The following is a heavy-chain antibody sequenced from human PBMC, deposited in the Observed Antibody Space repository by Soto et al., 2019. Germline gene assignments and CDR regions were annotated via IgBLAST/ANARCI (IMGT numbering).Heavy chain of an antibody. CDR3: AREVQVHTPAFGY. CDR1: GGTFNTYA. D-gene: IGHD3-10*01. J-gene: IGHJ4*02. CDR2: ISPMFGVA. Sequence: QVQLVQSGAEMKKPGSSVKVSCQSSGGTFNTYAMNWVRQAPGQGPEWMGDISPMFGVANYAPKFQGRVTITADESTGTSYMQVSSLTSEDTALYFCAREVQVHTPAFGYWGQGTLVTVSS. V-gene: IGHV1-69*19.